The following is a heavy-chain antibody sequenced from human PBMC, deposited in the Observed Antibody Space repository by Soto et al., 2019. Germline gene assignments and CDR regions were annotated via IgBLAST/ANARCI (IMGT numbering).Heavy chain of an antibody. J-gene: IGHJ5*02. CDR3: ARGEGYCSSTSCYNWFDP. D-gene: IGHD2-2*01. CDR1: GYTFTSYA. Sequence: ASVKVSCKASGYTFTSYAMHWVRQAPGQRLEWMGWINAGNGNTKYSQKFQGRVTITRDTSASTAYMELSSLRSEDTAVYYCARGEGYCSSTSCYNWFDPWGQGTLGTVSS. CDR2: INAGNGNT. V-gene: IGHV1-3*01.